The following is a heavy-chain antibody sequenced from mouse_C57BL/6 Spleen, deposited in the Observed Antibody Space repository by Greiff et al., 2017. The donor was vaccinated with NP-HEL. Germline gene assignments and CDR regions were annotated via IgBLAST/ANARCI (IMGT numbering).Heavy chain of an antibody. CDR3: ARDPYYYGSSYAMDY. CDR2: INYDGSST. V-gene: IGHV5-16*01. J-gene: IGHJ4*01. D-gene: IGHD1-1*01. Sequence: EVKLMESEGGLVQPGSSMKLSCTASGFTFSDYYMAWVRQVPEKGLEWVANINYDGSSTYYLDSLKSRFIISRDNAKNILYLQMSSLKSEDTATYYCARDPYYYGSSYAMDYWGQGTSVTVSS. CDR1: GFTFSDYY.